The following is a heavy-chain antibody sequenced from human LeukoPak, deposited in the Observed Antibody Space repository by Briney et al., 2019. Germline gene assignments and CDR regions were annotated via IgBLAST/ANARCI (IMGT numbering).Heavy chain of an antibody. CDR3: AIRKYYDILTGYRKIPTSGFDP. CDR1: GGSFSYYY. J-gene: IGHJ5*02. Sequence: SETLSLTCAVYGGSFSYYYWSWIRQPPGKTLDWIGEINHSGSTNYNPSLKSRVTISVDTSKNQFSLKLSSVTAADTVVYYCAIRKYYDILTGYRKIPTSGFDPWGQGTLVTVSS. CDR2: INHSGST. D-gene: IGHD3-9*01. V-gene: IGHV4-34*01.